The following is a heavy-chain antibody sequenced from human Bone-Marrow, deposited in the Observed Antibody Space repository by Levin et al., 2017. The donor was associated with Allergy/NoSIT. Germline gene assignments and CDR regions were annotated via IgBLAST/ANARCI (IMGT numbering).Heavy chain of an antibody. CDR2: ISSSGSTI. V-gene: IGHV3-11*01. D-gene: IGHD3-22*01. J-gene: IGHJ4*02. CDR3: ARTDYDSSGMGVY. Sequence: GESLKISCAASGFTFSDYYMSWIRQAPGKGLEWVSYISSSGSTIYYADSVKGRFTISRDNAKNSLYLQMNSLRAEDTAVYYCARTDYDSSGMGVYWGQGTLVTVSS. CDR1: GFTFSDYY.